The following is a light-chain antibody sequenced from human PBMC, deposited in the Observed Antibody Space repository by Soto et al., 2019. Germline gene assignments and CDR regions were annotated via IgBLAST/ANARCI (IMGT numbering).Light chain of an antibody. V-gene: IGKV1-5*01. CDR3: QQYGTSPPIT. CDR1: QSISSY. Sequence: DIQMTQSPSSLSASLGDRVTITCRASQSISSYLNWYQQKPGKAPKLLIYDASSLESGVPSRFSGSGSGTEFTLTISSLQPDDFANYYCQQYGTSPPITFGQGTRLEIK. CDR2: DAS. J-gene: IGKJ5*01.